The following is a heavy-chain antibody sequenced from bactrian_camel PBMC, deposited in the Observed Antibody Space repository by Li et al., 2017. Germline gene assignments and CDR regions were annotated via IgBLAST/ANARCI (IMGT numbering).Heavy chain of an antibody. CDR2: MTKDGET. J-gene: IGHJ4*01. Sequence: SGGGSVQAGGSLTLSCVVSGNYYRYCLGWFRQAPGKEREGVAAMTKDGETSYPDSVKGRFTISKDKDHVKNTLFLEMTNLKADDTAMYYCTADTVKASLATIAQFAAYEGHGTQVTVS. D-gene: IGHD4*01. V-gene: IGHV3S53*01. CDR1: GNYYRYC.